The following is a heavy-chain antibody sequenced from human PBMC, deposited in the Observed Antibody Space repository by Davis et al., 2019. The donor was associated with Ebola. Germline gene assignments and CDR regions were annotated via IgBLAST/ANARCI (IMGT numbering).Heavy chain of an antibody. J-gene: IGHJ4*02. CDR3: ARGDFGGKQLVY. V-gene: IGHV4-4*02. CDR1: GGSISSSNW. CDR2: IYHSGST. Sequence: MPSETLSLTCAVSGGSISSSNWWSWVRQPPGKGLEWIGEIYHSGSTYYNPSLKSRVTISVDTSKNQFSLKLSSVTAADTAVYYCARGDFGGKQLVYWGQGTLVTVSS. D-gene: IGHD6-13*01.